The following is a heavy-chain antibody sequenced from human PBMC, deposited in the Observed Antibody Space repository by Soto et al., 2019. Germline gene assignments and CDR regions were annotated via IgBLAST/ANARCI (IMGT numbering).Heavy chain of an antibody. CDR2: IKQDGSEK. Sequence: PGGSLRLSCAASGFTFSSYWMSWVRQAPGKGLEWVANIKQDGSEKYYVDSVKGRFTISRDNAKNSLYLQMNSLRAEDTAVYYCARAFRRENPDAFDIWGQGTMVTVSS. J-gene: IGHJ3*02. CDR3: ARAFRRENPDAFDI. CDR1: GFTFSSYW. V-gene: IGHV3-7*04.